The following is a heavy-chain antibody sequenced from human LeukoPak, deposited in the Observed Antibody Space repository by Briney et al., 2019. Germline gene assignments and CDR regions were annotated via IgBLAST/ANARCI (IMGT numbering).Heavy chain of an antibody. CDR2: VSLTGLT. Sequence: PSETLSLTCGVSGGSITSTNWWSWVRQPPGQGLEWIGEVSLTGLTNYNPSLSSRVLMALDTSKNHLSLNLTSVTAADTAIYYCSRENGAFSPFGYWGQGTLVIVPS. CDR3: SRENGAFSPFGY. V-gene: IGHV4-4*02. CDR1: GGSITSTNW. D-gene: IGHD2-8*01. J-gene: IGHJ4*02.